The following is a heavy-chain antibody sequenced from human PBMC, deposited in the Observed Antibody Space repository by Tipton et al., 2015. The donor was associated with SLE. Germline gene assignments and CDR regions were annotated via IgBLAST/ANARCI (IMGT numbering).Heavy chain of an antibody. J-gene: IGHJ6*03. CDR3: ARVLGVVKSYYMDV. D-gene: IGHD3-3*01. Sequence: CNVSADSISNYYWNWIRQSPGKGLEWIGYIYSTGNTNYNPSLASRVTISLDTAKNQFSLRLSSVTAADTAVYYCARVLGVVKSYYMDVWGKGTTVTVSS. CDR2: IYSTGNT. CDR1: ADSISNYY. V-gene: IGHV4-4*08.